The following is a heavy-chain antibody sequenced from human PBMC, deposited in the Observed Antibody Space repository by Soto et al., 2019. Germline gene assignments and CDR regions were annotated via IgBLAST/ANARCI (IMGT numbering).Heavy chain of an antibody. D-gene: IGHD2-15*01. CDR1: GFTFDDYA. V-gene: IGHV3-9*01. Sequence: EVQLVESGGGLVQPGRSLRLSCAASGFTFDDYAMNWVRQAPGKGLEWVSGVSWNSGSIGYADSVKGRFTISRDNAKNSLYLQMNSLRADDTALYYCARDYSSDYWGQGTLVTVSS. J-gene: IGHJ4*02. CDR3: ARDYSSDY. CDR2: VSWNSGSI.